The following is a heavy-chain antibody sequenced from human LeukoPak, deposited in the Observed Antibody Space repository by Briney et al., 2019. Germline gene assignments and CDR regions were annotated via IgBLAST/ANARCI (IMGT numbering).Heavy chain of an antibody. CDR3: AREHYDILTGSLDP. CDR2: MNPNSGNT. Sequence: ASVKVSCKASGHTFTSYDINWVRQATGQGLEWMGWMNPNSGNTGYAQKFQGRVTMTRNTSISTAYMELSSLRSEDTAVHYCAREHYDILTGSLDPWGQGTLVTVSS. CDR1: GHTFTSYD. J-gene: IGHJ5*02. D-gene: IGHD3-9*01. V-gene: IGHV1-8*01.